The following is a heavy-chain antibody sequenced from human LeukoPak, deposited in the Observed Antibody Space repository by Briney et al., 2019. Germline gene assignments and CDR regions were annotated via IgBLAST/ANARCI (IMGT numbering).Heavy chain of an antibody. V-gene: IGHV7-4-1*02. CDR2: INTNTGNP. J-gene: IGHJ4*02. CDR3: ARGVVIAPQTFDY. CDR1: GGTFSSYA. D-gene: IGHD2-21*01. Sequence: ASVKVSCKASGGTFSSYAISWVRQAPGQGLEWMGWINTNTGNPTYAQGFTGRFVFSLDTSVSTAYLQISSLKAEDTAVYYCARGVVIAPQTFDYWGQGTLVTVSS.